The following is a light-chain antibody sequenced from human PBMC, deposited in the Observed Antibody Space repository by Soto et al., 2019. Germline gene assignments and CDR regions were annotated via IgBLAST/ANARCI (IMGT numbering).Light chain of an antibody. CDR1: SSDVGGYNY. J-gene: IGLJ1*01. CDR3: SSYTSSSTLV. V-gene: IGLV2-14*01. Sequence: QPALTQPASVSVSPGQSITISCTGTSSDVGGYNYVSWYQQYPGKAPKLMIYDVSYRPSGVSNRLSGSRSGNTASLTISGLQAADEADYYCSSYTSSSTLVFGTGTKVTVL. CDR2: DVS.